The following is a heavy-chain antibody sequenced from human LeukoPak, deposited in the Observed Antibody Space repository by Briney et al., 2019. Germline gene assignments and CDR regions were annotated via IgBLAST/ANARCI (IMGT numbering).Heavy chain of an antibody. CDR3: ARDRDTAMVIYYGMDV. CDR1: GFTFSSYG. D-gene: IGHD5-18*01. J-gene: IGHJ6*02. CDR2: ISYDGSNK. V-gene: IGHV3-30*03. Sequence: GGSLRLSCAASGFTFSSYGMHWVRQAPGKGLEWVAVISYDGSNKYYADSVKGRFTISRDNSKNTLYLQMNSLRAEDTAVYYCARDRDTAMVIYYGMDVWGQGTTVTVSS.